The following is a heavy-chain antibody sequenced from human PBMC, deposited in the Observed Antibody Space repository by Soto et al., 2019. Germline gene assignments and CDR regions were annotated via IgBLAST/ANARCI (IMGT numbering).Heavy chain of an antibody. J-gene: IGHJ6*02. Sequence: ASVKVSCKASGCTFTSYYMHWVRQAPGQGLEWMGIINPSGGSTSYAQKFQGRVTMTRDTSTSTVYMELSSLRSEDTAVYYCARDLPLYSSSWFYYYYGMDVWGQGTTVTVSS. V-gene: IGHV1-46*01. CDR2: INPSGGST. D-gene: IGHD6-13*01. CDR1: GCTFTSYY. CDR3: ARDLPLYSSSWFYYYYGMDV.